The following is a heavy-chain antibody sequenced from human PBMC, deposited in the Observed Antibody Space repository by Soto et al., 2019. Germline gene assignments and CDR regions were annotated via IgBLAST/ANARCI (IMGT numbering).Heavy chain of an antibody. D-gene: IGHD6-6*01. Sequence: QVQLVQSGAEVKKPGASVKGSCKASGYTFTSYAMHWVRQAPGQRLEWMGWINAGNGNTKYSQKFQGRVTITRDTSASTAYMELSRLRSEDTAVYYCPRVLSPSDYWGQGSLVTVSS. CDR2: INAGNGNT. V-gene: IGHV1-3*01. CDR3: PRVLSPSDY. CDR1: GYTFTSYA. J-gene: IGHJ4*02.